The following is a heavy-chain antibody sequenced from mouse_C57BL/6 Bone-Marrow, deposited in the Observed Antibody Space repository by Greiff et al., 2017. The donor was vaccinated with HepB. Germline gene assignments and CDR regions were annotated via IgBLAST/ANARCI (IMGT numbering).Heavy chain of an antibody. V-gene: IGHV1-82*01. CDR2: IYPGDGDT. J-gene: IGHJ3*01. CDR3: AEGTTVVEGVAY. CDR1: GYAFSSSW. Sequence: QVQLKASGPELVKPGASVKISCKASGYAFSSSWMNWVKQRPGKGLEWIGRIYPGDGDTNYNGKFKGKATLTADKSSSTAYMQLSSLTSEDSAVYFCAEGTTVVEGVAYWGQGTLVTVSA. D-gene: IGHD1-1*01.